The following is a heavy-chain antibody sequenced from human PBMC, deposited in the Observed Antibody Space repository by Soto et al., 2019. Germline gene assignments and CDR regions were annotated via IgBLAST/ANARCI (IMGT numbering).Heavy chain of an antibody. CDR3: ARDRYSSSWYSRTIYYFDY. V-gene: IGHV4-34*01. D-gene: IGHD6-13*01. CDR1: GGSFSGYY. CDR2: INHSGST. Sequence: PSETLSLTCAVYGGSFSGYYWSWIRQPPGRGLEWIGEINHSGSTNYNPSLKSRVTISVDTSKNQFSLKLSSVTAADTAVYYCARDRYSSSWYSRTIYYFDYWGQGTLVTVSS. J-gene: IGHJ4*02.